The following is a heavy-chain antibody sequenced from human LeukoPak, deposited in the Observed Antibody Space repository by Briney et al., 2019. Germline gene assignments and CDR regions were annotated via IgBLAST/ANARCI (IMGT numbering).Heavy chain of an antibody. D-gene: IGHD1-26*01. J-gene: IGHJ4*02. CDR1: GFSYSNSN. V-gene: IGHV3-30-3*01. Sequence: PGGSLRLSCAASGFSYSNSNMNWVRQAPGKGLEWVAVISFDGSKDYFADSVKGRFTISRDNSKNTMYLHMNSLRLEDTAVYYCARDSDTFGALDYWGQGTLVTVSS. CDR3: ARDSDTFGALDY. CDR2: ISFDGSKD.